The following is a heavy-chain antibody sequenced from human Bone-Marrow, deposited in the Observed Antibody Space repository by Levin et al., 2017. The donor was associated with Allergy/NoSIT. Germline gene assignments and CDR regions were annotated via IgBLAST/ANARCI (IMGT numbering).Heavy chain of an antibody. J-gene: IGHJ6*02. V-gene: IGHV3-33*01. D-gene: IGHD3-3*01. CDR2: IWYDGSNK. CDR3: ARDRLEAIFGVVIGVGMDV. CDR1: GFTFSSYG. Sequence: PGGSLRLSCAASGFTFSSYGMHWVRQAPGKGLEWVAVIWYDGSNKYYADSVKGRFTISRDNSKNTLYLQMNSLRAEDTAVYYCARDRLEAIFGVVIGVGMDVWGQGTTVTVSS.